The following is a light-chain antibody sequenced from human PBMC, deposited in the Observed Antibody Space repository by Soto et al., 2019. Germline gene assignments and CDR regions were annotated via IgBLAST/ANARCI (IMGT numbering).Light chain of an antibody. Sequence: DIQMTQSPSSLSASVGDRVTITCRASHNILNYLNWYQWKPGEAPKLLIYGASTLQRGVPSRFRASGSGTDFTLTITYLQPEDVATFFCQQTYSVPLTFCGGTKVEIK. J-gene: IGKJ4*01. V-gene: IGKV1-39*01. CDR3: QQTYSVPLT. CDR2: GAS. CDR1: HNILNY.